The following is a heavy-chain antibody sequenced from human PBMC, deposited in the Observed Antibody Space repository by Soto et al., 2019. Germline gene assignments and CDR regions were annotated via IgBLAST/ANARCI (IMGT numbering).Heavy chain of an antibody. CDR1: GCDFDDKV. D-gene: IGHD3-16*01. Sequence: EVQLVESGGGHVQPGRSLRLTCVACGCDFDDKVMHWVRQAPGKGLEWVAGISWNGGTIGYADSVKGRFTISRDNTKKSLYLQMNSLRPEDTAVYFCAKDILIELRLISYYGMDLWGQGTTVTIFS. CDR3: AKDILIELRLISYYGMDL. V-gene: IGHV3-9*01. J-gene: IGHJ6*02. CDR2: ISWNGGTI.